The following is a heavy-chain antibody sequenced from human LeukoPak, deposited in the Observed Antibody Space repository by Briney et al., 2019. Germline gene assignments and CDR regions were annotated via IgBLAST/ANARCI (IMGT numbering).Heavy chain of an antibody. CDR1: GGSISSSSYY. D-gene: IGHD1-7*01. Sequence: SETLSLTCTVSGGSISSSSYYWGWIRQPPGKGLEWIGSIYYSGSTYYNPSLKSRVTISVDTSKNQFSLKLNSVTAADTAVYYCARGLTGTFRRFDYWGQGTLVTVSS. CDR2: IYYSGST. V-gene: IGHV4-39*07. J-gene: IGHJ4*02. CDR3: ARGLTGTFRRFDY.